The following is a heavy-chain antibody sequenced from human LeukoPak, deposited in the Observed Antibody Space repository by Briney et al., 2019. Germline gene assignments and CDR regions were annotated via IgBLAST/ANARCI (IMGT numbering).Heavy chain of an antibody. Sequence: GSLRLSCAASGFTVSSNYMSWVRQAPGKGLEWVSVIYSGGSTYYADFVQGRFTVSRDNAKNTLYLQMHSLRVEDTAMYFCARGLRDRYGMDVWGQGTTVTVSS. J-gene: IGHJ6*02. CDR1: GFTVSSNY. CDR2: IYSGGST. CDR3: ARGLRDRYGMDV. V-gene: IGHV3-66*01.